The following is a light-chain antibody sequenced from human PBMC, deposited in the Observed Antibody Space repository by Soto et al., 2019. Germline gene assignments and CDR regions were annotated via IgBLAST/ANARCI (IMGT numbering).Light chain of an antibody. CDR2: TAS. CDR1: QTISSY. V-gene: IGKV1-39*01. Sequence: DIQMTQSPSSLSASVGDRVTITCRASQTISSYLNWYQQKPGKAPKLLSYTASSLQRGVPSRFSGSGSGTDFTLTISSLQPEDFATYSCQQSYSTSITFGQGTRLEIK. CDR3: QQSYSTSIT. J-gene: IGKJ5*01.